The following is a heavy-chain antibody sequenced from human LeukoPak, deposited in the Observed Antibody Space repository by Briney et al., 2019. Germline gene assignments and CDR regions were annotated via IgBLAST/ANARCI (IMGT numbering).Heavy chain of an antibody. CDR1: GYTFTSYA. Sequence: GASVKVSCKASGYTFTSYAMNWVRQAPGQGLEWMGWINTNSGSPTYAQGFTGRFVFSLDTSVSTAYLQISSLKAEDTAVYNCARGDADANYYGSGSYYAAFDYWGQGTLVTVSS. J-gene: IGHJ4*02. CDR3: ARGDADANYYGSGSYYAAFDY. CDR2: INTNSGSP. V-gene: IGHV7-4-1*02. D-gene: IGHD3-10*01.